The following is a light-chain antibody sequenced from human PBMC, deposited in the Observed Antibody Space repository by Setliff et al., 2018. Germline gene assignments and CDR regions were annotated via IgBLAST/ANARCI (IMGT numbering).Light chain of an antibody. CDR1: SSDVGGYNY. CDR3: SSYTISSPYV. V-gene: IGLV2-14*01. CDR2: DVS. J-gene: IGLJ1*01. Sequence: QSVLAQPASVSGSPGQSITISCTGTSSDVGGYNYVSWYQQHPGKAPKLMIYDVSKRPSGVSNRFTGSKSGNTASLTISGLQAEDEADYYCSSYTISSPYVFGTGTKVTVL.